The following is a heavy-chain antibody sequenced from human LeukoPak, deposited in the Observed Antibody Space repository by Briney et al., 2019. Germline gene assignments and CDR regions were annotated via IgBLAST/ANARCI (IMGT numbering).Heavy chain of an antibody. CDR1: GYTLTELS. D-gene: IGHD3-22*01. CDR2: FDSEEGET. V-gene: IGHV1-24*01. Sequence: ASVKVSCKVSGYTLTELSMHWVRQAPGKGLEWMGGFDSEEGETIYAQKFQDRVTMTEDTSTDTAYMELSSLRSEDTAVYYCATRPVSYYYDSSGYRDLDFWGQGTLVTVSS. J-gene: IGHJ4*02. CDR3: ATRPVSYYYDSSGYRDLDF.